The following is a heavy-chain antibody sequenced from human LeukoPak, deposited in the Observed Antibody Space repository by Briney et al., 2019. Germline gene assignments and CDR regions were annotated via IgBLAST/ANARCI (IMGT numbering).Heavy chain of an antibody. CDR1: GFTFSAYA. J-gene: IGHJ4*02. CDR2: ISYDGSNK. CDR3: ARDAGPPTPDRQPGLFDY. V-gene: IGHV3-30-3*01. Sequence: GGSLRLSCAASGFTFSAYAMHWVRQAPGKGLGWVAVISYDGSNKSYADSVKGRFTISRDNSKNTLYLQMNSLRNEDTAVYYCARDAGPPTPDRQPGLFDYWGQGTLVTVSS. D-gene: IGHD1-1*01.